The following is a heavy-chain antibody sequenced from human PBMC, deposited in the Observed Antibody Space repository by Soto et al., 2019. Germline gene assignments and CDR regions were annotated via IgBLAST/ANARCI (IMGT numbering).Heavy chain of an antibody. D-gene: IGHD3-10*01. J-gene: IGHJ4*02. V-gene: IGHV3-23*01. Sequence: GGSLRLSCAASGFTFSSYAMNWVRQAPGKGLEWVSTITGSGGTTYYADSVKGRFIISRDNSKHTLYLQMNSLRTEDTAIFYCAKFLYLLLIPTVFDYWGQGALVTVSS. CDR2: ITGSGGTT. CDR1: GFTFSSYA. CDR3: AKFLYLLLIPTVFDY.